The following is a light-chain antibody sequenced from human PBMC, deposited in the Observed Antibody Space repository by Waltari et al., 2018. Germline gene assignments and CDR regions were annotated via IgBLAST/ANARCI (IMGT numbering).Light chain of an antibody. CDR1: NIGSTS. V-gene: IGLV3-21*02. J-gene: IGLJ2*01. Sequence: SYVLTQPPSVSVAPGQTAKITCGGHNIGSTSVHWYQQKPGQAPGVVVYDDTDRPSVIPERFSGSNSGNTATLTISSVEAGDEADYYCQVYNTNSDHVVFGGGTKLTVL. CDR3: QVYNTNSDHVV. CDR2: DDT.